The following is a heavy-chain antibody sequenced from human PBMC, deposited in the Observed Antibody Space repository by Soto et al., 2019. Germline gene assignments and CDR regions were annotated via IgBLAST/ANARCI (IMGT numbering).Heavy chain of an antibody. CDR2: ISGSGGST. CDR3: AKALYYDFWSGYYSGDEGDY. D-gene: IGHD3-3*01. V-gene: IGHV3-23*01. CDR1: GFTFSSYA. J-gene: IGHJ4*02. Sequence: EVQLLESGGGLVQPGGSLRLSCAASGFTFSSYAMSWVRQAPGKGLEWVSAISGSGGSTYYADSVKGRFTISRDKSKNTLYLQMNSLRAEDTAVYYCAKALYYDFWSGYYSGDEGDYWGQGTLVTVSS.